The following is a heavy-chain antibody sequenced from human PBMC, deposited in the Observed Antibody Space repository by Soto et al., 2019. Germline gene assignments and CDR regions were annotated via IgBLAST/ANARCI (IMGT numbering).Heavy chain of an antibody. J-gene: IGHJ6*02. CDR2: ISGSGGST. Sequence: GGSLRLSCAASGFTFSRYAMSWVRQAPGKGLEWVSAISGSGGSTYYADSVKGRFTISRDNSKNTLYLQMNSLRAEDTAVYYCASLPSLRFLEWSPLGAKDYYYYGMDVWGQGTTVTVSS. V-gene: IGHV3-23*01. D-gene: IGHD3-3*01. CDR1: GFTFSRYA. CDR3: ASLPSLRFLEWSPLGAKDYYYYGMDV.